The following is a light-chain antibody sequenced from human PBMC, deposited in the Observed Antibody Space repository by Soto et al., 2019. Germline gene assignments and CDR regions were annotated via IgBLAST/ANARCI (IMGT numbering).Light chain of an antibody. CDR1: TSDVGGYNY. Sequence: QSALTQPRSVSGSPGQSVTISCTGTTSDVGGYNYVSWYQQHPSKAPKLMIYDVTKRPSGVSDRFSGDKSGDSASLTISGLQPEDESDYYCCSFAGSYTLAFGGGTKLTVL. V-gene: IGLV2-11*01. J-gene: IGLJ2*01. CDR2: DVT. CDR3: CSFAGSYTLA.